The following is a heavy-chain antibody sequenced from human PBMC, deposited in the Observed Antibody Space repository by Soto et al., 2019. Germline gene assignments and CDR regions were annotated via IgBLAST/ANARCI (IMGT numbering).Heavy chain of an antibody. J-gene: IGHJ5*02. CDR1: GYTFPSYY. V-gene: IGHV1-46*01. Sequence: GASVQVSCKASGYTFPSYYIHWVRQAPGQGLEWMGVSHVGPDTTMYAQRFKGRVTITADESTNTVHMELSSLRFGDTAIYYCARARGTSWYNWFDPWGQGTLVTVSS. CDR3: ARARGTSWYNWFDP. D-gene: IGHD1-26*01. CDR2: SHVGPDTT.